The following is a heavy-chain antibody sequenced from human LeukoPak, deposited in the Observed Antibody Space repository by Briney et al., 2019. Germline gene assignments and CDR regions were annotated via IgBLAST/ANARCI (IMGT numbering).Heavy chain of an antibody. D-gene: IGHD6-13*01. J-gene: IGHJ4*02. Sequence: GGSLRLSCAASGFTFSSYAMSWVRQAPGKGLEWVSAITGSGGSTYYADSAKGRFTISRDNSKNTLYLQMNSLRAEDTAVYYCAKDPYSSPPFPNYWGQGTLVTVSS. CDR3: AKDPYSSPPFPNY. V-gene: IGHV3-23*01. CDR1: GFTFSSYA. CDR2: ITGSGGST.